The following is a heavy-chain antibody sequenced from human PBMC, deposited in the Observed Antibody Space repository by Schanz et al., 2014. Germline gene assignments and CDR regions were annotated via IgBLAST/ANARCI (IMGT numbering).Heavy chain of an antibody. Sequence: QVQLVQSWAEVKGPGASVKVSCKASGYNITSNDVTWVRQATGQGLEWMGWMNPNSGNTGYAQKFQGRVTMTTDTSTGTAYMELRSLRSEDTAMYYCARGYGDSPTDFWGQGTLVTVSS. J-gene: IGHJ4*02. D-gene: IGHD4-17*01. CDR3: ARGYGDSPTDF. CDR2: MNPNSGNT. CDR1: GYNITSND. V-gene: IGHV1-8*01.